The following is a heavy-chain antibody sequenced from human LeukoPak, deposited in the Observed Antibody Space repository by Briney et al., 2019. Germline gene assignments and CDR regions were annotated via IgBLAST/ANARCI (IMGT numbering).Heavy chain of an antibody. CDR3: TTEIMDLFDY. CDR2: IKSKADGGTA. CDR1: GFTFSNTW. V-gene: IGHV3-15*01. J-gene: IGHJ4*02. Sequence: GGSLRLSCAASGFTFSNTWMSWVRQAPGKGLEWVGRIKSKADGGTADYTAPVKDRFTFSRDDSKHTVYLQMNSLKTEGTAVYYCTTEIMDLFDYWGQGTLVTASS. D-gene: IGHD2-8*01.